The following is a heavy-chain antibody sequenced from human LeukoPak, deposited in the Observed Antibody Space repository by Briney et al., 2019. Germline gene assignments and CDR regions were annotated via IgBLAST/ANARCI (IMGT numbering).Heavy chain of an antibody. CDR3: AKDRGPPRDGYTLGGFDY. J-gene: IGHJ4*02. D-gene: IGHD5-24*01. CDR1: GFTFSSYA. Sequence: GGSLRLSCAASGFTFSSYAISWVRQAPGKGLEWVSSISDSGDKNYADSVDGRFTISRDNSKNTLYLQMNSLRADDTAVYFCAKDRGPPRDGYTLGGFDYWGQGTLVTVSP. V-gene: IGHV3-23*01. CDR2: ISDSGDK.